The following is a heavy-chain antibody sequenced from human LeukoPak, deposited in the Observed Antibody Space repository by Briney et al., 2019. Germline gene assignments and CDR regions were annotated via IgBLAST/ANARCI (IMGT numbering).Heavy chain of an antibody. CDR2: MNPNSGNT. Sequence: ASVTDSCKASGYTFTSYDINWVRQATGQGLEWMGWMNPNSGNTGYAQKFQGRVTMTRNTSISTAYMELSSLRSEDTAVYYCATYYFDSSGYYKYFQHWGQGTLVTVSS. V-gene: IGHV1-8*01. CDR1: GYTFTSYD. CDR3: ATYYFDSSGYYKYFQH. D-gene: IGHD3-22*01. J-gene: IGHJ1*01.